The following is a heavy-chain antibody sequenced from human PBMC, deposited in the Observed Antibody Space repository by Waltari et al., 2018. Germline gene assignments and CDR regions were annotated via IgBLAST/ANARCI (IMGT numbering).Heavy chain of an antibody. J-gene: IGHJ4*02. Sequence: VQLVQCGGAVKKPGASVRVSCKDCGYAFVGYDITWVRQATGQGLEWMGLINPNSGNTGYAQNFQGRATMTRNTSISTAYMELSSLISEDTAVYYCARASVKDRCEIPGHCGQGTLVIVSS. CDR1: GYAFVGYD. CDR3: ARASVKDRCEIPGH. V-gene: IGHV1-8*01. CDR2: INPNSGNT. D-gene: IGHD2-2*02.